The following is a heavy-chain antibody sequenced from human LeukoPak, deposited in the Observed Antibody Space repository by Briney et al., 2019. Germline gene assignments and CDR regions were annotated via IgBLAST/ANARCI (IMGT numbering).Heavy chain of an antibody. CDR1: GFSVSGNY. Sequence: PGGSLRLSCVVSGFSVSGNYMSWVRQAPGVGLEWVSVIYRNGSTYYAESVKGQFTISRDDSKNTVYLQMNSLRVDDTAMYYCARDNGGYWGQGTLVTVSS. CDR2: IYRNGST. J-gene: IGHJ4*02. CDR3: ARDNGGY. V-gene: IGHV3-53*01. D-gene: IGHD2-8*01.